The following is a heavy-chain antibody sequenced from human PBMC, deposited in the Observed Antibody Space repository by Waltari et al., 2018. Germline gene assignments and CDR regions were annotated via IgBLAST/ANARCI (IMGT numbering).Heavy chain of an antibody. CDR1: GYTFTGYY. J-gene: IGHJ4*02. D-gene: IGHD4-4*01. Sequence: QVQLVQSGAEVKKPGASVKVSCKASGYTFTGYYMHWVRQAPGQGLEWIVRINPNSGGTNYAQKVQGRVTMTRDTSISTAYMELSRLRSDDTAVYYCAREVLQYVDYWGQGTLVTVSS. V-gene: IGHV1-2*06. CDR3: AREVLQYVDY. CDR2: INPNSGGT.